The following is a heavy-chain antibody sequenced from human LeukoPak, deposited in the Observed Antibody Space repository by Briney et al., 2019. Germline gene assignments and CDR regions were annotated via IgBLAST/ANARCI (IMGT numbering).Heavy chain of an antibody. D-gene: IGHD2-2*02. CDR3: AKCAFFSTSCYRGHFDY. CDR1: GFTSSSYG. V-gene: IGHV3-30*02. J-gene: IGHJ4*02. Sequence: GGSLRLSCAASGFTSSSYGMHWVRQAPGKGLEWVAFIRYDGSNKYYADSVKGRFTISRDNSKNTLYLQMNSLRAEDTAVYYCAKCAFFSTSCYRGHFDYWGQGTLVTVSS. CDR2: IRYDGSNK.